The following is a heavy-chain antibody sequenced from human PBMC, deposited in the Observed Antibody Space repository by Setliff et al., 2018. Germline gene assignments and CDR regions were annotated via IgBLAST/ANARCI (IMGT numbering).Heavy chain of an antibody. V-gene: IGHV1-18*01. CDR3: ARVESMVRGKNILRHFDY. Sequence: ASVKVSCKASGYIFSSYGISWVRQAPGQGLEWMGWVTIYNGNTKYAQNLQGRLTLTTDISTSTAYMELGSLTTDDTAVYYCARVESMVRGKNILRHFDYWGQGIQVTVSS. J-gene: IGHJ4*02. D-gene: IGHD3-10*01. CDR1: GYIFSSYG. CDR2: VTIYNGNT.